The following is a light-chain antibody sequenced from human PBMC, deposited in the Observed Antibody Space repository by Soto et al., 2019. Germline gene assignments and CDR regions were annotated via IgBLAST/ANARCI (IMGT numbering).Light chain of an antibody. CDR3: YSYAGTYTWI. CDR1: SSDVGTYNY. Sequence: QSALTHPRSVSGSPGQSVTISCTGTSSDVGTYNYVSCYQQHPGRAPKLMIYDVIKRPSGVPDRFSGSKSGSTASLTISGLQAEDEADYCCYSYAGTYTWIFGGGTKLTVL. J-gene: IGLJ2*01. CDR2: DVI. V-gene: IGLV2-11*01.